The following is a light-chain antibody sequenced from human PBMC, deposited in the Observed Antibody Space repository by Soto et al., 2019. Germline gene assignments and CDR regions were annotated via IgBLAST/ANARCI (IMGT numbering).Light chain of an antibody. CDR2: EVS. Sequence: QSALTQPPSSSGSPGQSVTISCTGTISDVGGYNYVSWYQQHPGKAPKVIIYEVSKRPSGVPDRFSGSKSGSTASLTVSGLQAEDEADYYCSSYAVTNIFVFGTGTKVNVL. CDR1: ISDVGGYNY. V-gene: IGLV2-8*01. J-gene: IGLJ1*01. CDR3: SSYAVTNIFV.